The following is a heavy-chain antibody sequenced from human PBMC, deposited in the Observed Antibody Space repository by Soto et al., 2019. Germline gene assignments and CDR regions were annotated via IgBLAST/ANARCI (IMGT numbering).Heavy chain of an antibody. Sequence: ASVKVSCKASGYTFTSYGISWVRQAPGQGLEWMGWISAYNGNTNYAQKLQGRVTMTTDTSTSTAYMELRSLRSDDTAVYYCARDDYYDSSPAWFDPWGQGTLVTVSS. V-gene: IGHV1-18*01. D-gene: IGHD3-22*01. CDR2: ISAYNGNT. J-gene: IGHJ5*02. CDR3: ARDDYYDSSPAWFDP. CDR1: GYTFTSYG.